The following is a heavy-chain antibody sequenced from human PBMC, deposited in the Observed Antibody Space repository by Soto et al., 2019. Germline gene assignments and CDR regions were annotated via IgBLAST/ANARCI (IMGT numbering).Heavy chain of an antibody. D-gene: IGHD3-22*01. CDR1: GGIFSSNA. CDR3: ARHPNHADSSGYYYVDH. CDR2: VIPIFGTT. J-gene: IGHJ4*02. Sequence: RASVKVSCKTSGGIFSSNAISWVRQVPGQGLEWMGGVIPIFGTTYYTQKFQGRLTITADKSTSTAYMHLRSLRSEDTAVYYCARHPNHADSSGYYYVDHWGQGTLVTVSS. V-gene: IGHV1-69*06.